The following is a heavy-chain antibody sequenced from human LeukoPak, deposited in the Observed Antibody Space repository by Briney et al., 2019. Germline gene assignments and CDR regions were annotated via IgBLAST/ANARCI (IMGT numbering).Heavy chain of an antibody. V-gene: IGHV4-34*01. CDR3: ARLGTQRGAQADY. CDR2: INHSGST. Sequence: SETLSLTCAVYGGSFSGYYWSWIRQPPGKGLEWIGEINHSGSTNYNPSLKSRVTISVDTSKNQFSLKLSSVTAADTAVYYCARLGTQRGAQADYWGQGTLVTVSS. J-gene: IGHJ4*02. CDR1: GGSFSGYY. D-gene: IGHD1-14*01.